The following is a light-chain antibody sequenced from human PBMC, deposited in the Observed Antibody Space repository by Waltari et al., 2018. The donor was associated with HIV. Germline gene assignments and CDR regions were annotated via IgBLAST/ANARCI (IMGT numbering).Light chain of an antibody. J-gene: IGLJ2*01. Sequence: QSVLTQPPSASGTPEQRVTISCSGTTSNIGRNTVSWFQQFPGTAPKVLNCGKNQRPSGVPDRFSGSKSGTSASLAISGLQSEDESDYYCASWDDSLNGPVFGGGTKLTVV. CDR1: TSNIGRNT. V-gene: IGLV1-44*01. CDR2: GKN. CDR3: ASWDDSLNGPV.